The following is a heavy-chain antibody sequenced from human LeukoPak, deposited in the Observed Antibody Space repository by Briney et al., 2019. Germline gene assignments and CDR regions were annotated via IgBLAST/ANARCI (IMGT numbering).Heavy chain of an antibody. D-gene: IGHD4-17*01. CDR2: IYPGDSDT. V-gene: IGHV5-51*01. CDR3: ARQYGDYDWFDP. J-gene: IGHJ5*02. CDR1: GYSFTIYW. Sequence: GESLKISFKGSGYSFTIYWIGGVRPMPGKGLEWMGIIYPGDSDTRYSPSFQGQVTISADKSISTAYLQWSSLKASDTAMYYCARQYGDYDWFDPWGQGTLVTVSS.